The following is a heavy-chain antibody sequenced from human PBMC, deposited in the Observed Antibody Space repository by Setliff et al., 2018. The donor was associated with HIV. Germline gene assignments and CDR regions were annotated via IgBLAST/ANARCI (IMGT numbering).Heavy chain of an antibody. V-gene: IGHV3-30*02. CDR3: AKDQGRVNDH. CDR2: IQYDGRKN. J-gene: IGHJ4*02. Sequence: AGGSLRLSCAASGFTFSYFGMHWVRQAPGKGLEWVAFIQYDGRKNNYADSVKGRFTISRDNSRNTVFLQMNNLRTEDTAVYYCAKDQGRVNDHWGLGTLVTAPQ. CDR1: GFTFSYFG. D-gene: IGHD3-16*01.